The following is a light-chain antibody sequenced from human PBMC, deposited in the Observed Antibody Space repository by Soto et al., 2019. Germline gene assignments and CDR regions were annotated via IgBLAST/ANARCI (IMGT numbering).Light chain of an antibody. V-gene: IGKV1-8*01. Sequence: AIVMTQCPSSLSASTGERGTRTWRACQGMSSYLAWYQQKPGQAPKLLIYAASTLQSGVPSRFRRSGYGTDLTITISRMHSEDFDPSQCQQYYSATLTFGRGTKVDIK. CDR1: QGMSSY. J-gene: IGKJ4*01. CDR3: QQYYSATLT. CDR2: AAS.